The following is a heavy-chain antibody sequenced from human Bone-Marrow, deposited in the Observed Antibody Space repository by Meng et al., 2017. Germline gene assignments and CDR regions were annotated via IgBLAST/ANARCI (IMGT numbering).Heavy chain of an antibody. J-gene: IGHJ4*02. CDR2: ISLSGST. Sequence: SETLSLTCTVSGGSISSGSYYWSWIRQPAGKGLEWIGSISLSGSTYYNPSLKSRVTISGDTSKNQFSLRLTSVTAADTAVYYCARERSVIVGLDSWGQGTLVTVSS. D-gene: IGHD1-26*01. V-gene: IGHV4-61*02. CDR1: GGSISSGSYY. CDR3: ARERSVIVGLDS.